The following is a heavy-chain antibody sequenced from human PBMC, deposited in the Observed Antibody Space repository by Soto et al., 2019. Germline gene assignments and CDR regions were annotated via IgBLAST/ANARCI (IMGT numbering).Heavy chain of an antibody. V-gene: IGHV1-18*04. Sequence: ASVKVSCKASGYTFTSYGISWVRQAPGQGLEWMGWISAYNGNTNYAQKLQGRVTMTTDTSTSTAYMELRSLRSDDTAVYYCARDKSRGDILTGYYYYYYYYGVDVWGQGTTVTVSS. J-gene: IGHJ6*02. D-gene: IGHD3-9*01. CDR1: GYTFTSYG. CDR3: ARDKSRGDILTGYYYYYYYYGVDV. CDR2: ISAYNGNT.